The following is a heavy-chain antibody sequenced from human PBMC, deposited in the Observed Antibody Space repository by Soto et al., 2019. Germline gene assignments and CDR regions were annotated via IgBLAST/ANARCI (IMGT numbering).Heavy chain of an antibody. CDR2: IYYSGST. V-gene: IGHV4-31*03. CDR3: ARGFHGSGSYYFDY. J-gene: IGHJ4*02. CDR1: GGSISSGGYY. Sequence: SETLSLTCTVSGGSISSGGYYWSWIRQHPGKGLEWIGYIYYSGSTYYNPSLKSRVTISVDTSKNQLSLKLSSVTAADTAVYYCARGFHGSGSYYFDYWGQGNLVTVSS. D-gene: IGHD6-25*01.